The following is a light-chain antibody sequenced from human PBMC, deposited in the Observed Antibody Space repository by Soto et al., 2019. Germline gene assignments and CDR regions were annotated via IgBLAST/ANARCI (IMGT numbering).Light chain of an antibody. Sequence: EIVMTQSPATLSVSPGERATLSCSASQSVSSNLAWYQQKPGQAPRLLIYGASTRATGIPARLSGSGSGTEFTLTISSLQSEDFAVYYCQQYDNWLWTFGQGTKVDIK. J-gene: IGKJ1*01. V-gene: IGKV3-15*01. CDR2: GAS. CDR1: QSVSSN. CDR3: QQYDNWLWT.